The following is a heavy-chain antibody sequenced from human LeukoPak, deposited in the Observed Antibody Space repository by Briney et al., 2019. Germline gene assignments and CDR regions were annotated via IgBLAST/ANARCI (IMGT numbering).Heavy chain of an antibody. CDR2: INPSGGST. V-gene: IGHV1-46*01. Sequence: ASVKVSCKASGYTFTSYYMHWVRQAPGQGLEWMGIINPSGGSTSYAQKFQGRVTMTRDTSTSTVYMELSSLRSEDTAVYYCARDRKPGIAADRSFDYWGQGTLVTVSS. CDR1: GYTFTSYY. D-gene: IGHD6-13*01. CDR3: ARDRKPGIAADRSFDY. J-gene: IGHJ4*02.